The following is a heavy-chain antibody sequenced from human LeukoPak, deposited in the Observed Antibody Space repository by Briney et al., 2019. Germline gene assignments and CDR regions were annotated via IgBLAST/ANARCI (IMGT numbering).Heavy chain of an antibody. CDR2: ISAYNGNT. CDR3: ARVNIAAAHNWFDP. CDR1: GYTFTSYG. J-gene: IGHJ5*02. D-gene: IGHD6-13*01. Sequence: GASVKVSCKASGYTFTSYGISWVRQAPGQGLEWMGWISAYNGNTNYAQKLQGRVTMTTDTSTSTAYMELRSLRSDDTAVYYCARVNIAAAHNWFDPWGQGTLVTVSS. V-gene: IGHV1-18*01.